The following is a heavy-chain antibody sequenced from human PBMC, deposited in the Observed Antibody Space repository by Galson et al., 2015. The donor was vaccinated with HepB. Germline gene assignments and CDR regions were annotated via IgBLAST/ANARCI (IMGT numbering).Heavy chain of an antibody. J-gene: IGHJ4*02. Sequence: SLRLSCAASGFTFSSYGMHWVRQAPGKGLEWVAVIWYDGSNKYYADSVKGRFTISRDNSKNTLYLQMNSLRAEDTAVYYCARGVVVPIGGYFDYWGQGTLVTVSS. CDR1: GFTFSSYG. CDR2: IWYDGSNK. D-gene: IGHD2-15*01. CDR3: ARGVVVPIGGYFDY. V-gene: IGHV3-33*01.